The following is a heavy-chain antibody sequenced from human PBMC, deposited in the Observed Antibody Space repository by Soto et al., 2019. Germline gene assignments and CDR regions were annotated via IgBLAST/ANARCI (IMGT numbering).Heavy chain of an antibody. J-gene: IGHJ4*01. D-gene: IGHD5-12*01. V-gene: IGHV1-18*01. CDR3: AGVGYSGYDWSTATPQGFDY. Sequence: QVQLVQSGAEVKKPGASVKVSCKASGYTFTSYGISWVRQAPGQGLEWMGWISAYKGNTNYAQKLQGRVTMTTHTSTSTAYMELGSLRSHITAVNYRAGVGYSGYDWSTATPQGFDYWGHGTLVTLAS. CDR2: ISAYKGNT. CDR1: GYTFTSYG.